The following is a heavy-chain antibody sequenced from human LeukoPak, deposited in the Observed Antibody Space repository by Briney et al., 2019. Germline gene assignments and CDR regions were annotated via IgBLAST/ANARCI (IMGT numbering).Heavy chain of an antibody. D-gene: IGHD2-2*01. CDR3: ARELVPAANYYYYYGMDV. CDR2: INAGNGNT. V-gene: IGHV1-3*01. J-gene: IGHJ6*04. Sequence: APVKVSCKASGYTFTSYAMHWVRQAPGQRLEWMGWINAGNGNTKYSQKFQGRVTITRDTSASTAYMELSSLRSEDTAVYYCARELVPAANYYYYYGMDVWGKGTTVTVSS. CDR1: GYTFTSYA.